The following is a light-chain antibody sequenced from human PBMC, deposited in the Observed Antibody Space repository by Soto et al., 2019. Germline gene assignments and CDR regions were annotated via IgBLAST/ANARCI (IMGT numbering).Light chain of an antibody. Sequence: AIQMTQSPSSLSASVGDMVTITCRASQDIRSELGWYQQKPGKAPKVLIYGASSLQSGVPSRFSGSGSGTDFTLTISSLQPEDFATYYCLQDHNYPRTFGQGTKVEIK. CDR3: LQDHNYPRT. CDR1: QDIRSE. CDR2: GAS. V-gene: IGKV1-6*01. J-gene: IGKJ1*01.